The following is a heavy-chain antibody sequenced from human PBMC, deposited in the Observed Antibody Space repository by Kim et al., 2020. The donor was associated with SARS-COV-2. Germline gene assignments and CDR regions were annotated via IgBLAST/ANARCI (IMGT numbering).Heavy chain of an antibody. CDR1: GYTFTSYY. V-gene: IGHV1-46*01. J-gene: IGHJ6*02. Sequence: ASVKVSCKASGYTFTSYYMHWVRQAPGQGLEWMGIINPSGGSTSYAQKFQGRVTMTRDTSTSTVYMELSSLRSEDTAVYYCARDRAVVTLPDNYYGMDVWGQGTTVTVSS. CDR2: INPSGGST. CDR3: ARDRAVVTLPDNYYGMDV. D-gene: IGHD2-15*01.